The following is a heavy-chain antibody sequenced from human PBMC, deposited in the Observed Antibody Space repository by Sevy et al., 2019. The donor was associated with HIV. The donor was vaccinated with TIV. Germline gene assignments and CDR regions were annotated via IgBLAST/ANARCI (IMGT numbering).Heavy chain of an antibody. J-gene: IGHJ6*02. D-gene: IGHD3-3*01. CDR1: GFTFSSYA. Sequence: VGSLRLSCAASGFTFSSYAMSWVRQAPGKELEWVSAIGGSGGSTYYADSVKGRFTISRDNSKNTLYLQMNSLRAEDTAVDYCATDITIFGVLTNPTYYCYGMDFWGQGTTVTVSS. V-gene: IGHV3-23*01. CDR2: IGGSGGST. CDR3: ATDITIFGVLTNPTYYCYGMDF.